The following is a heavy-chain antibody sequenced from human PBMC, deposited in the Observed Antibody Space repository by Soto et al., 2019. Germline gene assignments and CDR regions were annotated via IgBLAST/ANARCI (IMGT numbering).Heavy chain of an antibody. J-gene: IGHJ5*02. CDR3: ARLAVAAPADWFDP. D-gene: IGHD6-19*01. V-gene: IGHV3-48*02. CDR2: ISSSSSTI. CDR1: GFTFSSYS. Sequence: EVQLVESGGGLVQPGGSLRLSCAASGFTFSSYSMNWVRQAPGKGLEWVSYISSSSSTIYYADSVKGRFTISRDNAKNSLYLRMNSLRDEDTAVYYCARLAVAAPADWFDPWGQGTLVTVSS.